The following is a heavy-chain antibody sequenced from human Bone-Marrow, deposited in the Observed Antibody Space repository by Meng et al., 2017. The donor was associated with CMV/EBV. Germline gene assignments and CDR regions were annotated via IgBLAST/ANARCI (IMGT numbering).Heavy chain of an antibody. Sequence: SYYWGWIRQPPGKGLEWIGSIYYSGSTYYNPSLKSRVTISVDTSKNQFSLKLSSVTAADTAVYYCARDYYGSGSYYSGYYYYGMDVWGQGTTVTVSS. CDR1: SYY. V-gene: IGHV4-39*07. D-gene: IGHD3-10*01. J-gene: IGHJ6*02. CDR3: ARDYYGSGSYYSGYYYYGMDV. CDR2: IYYSGST.